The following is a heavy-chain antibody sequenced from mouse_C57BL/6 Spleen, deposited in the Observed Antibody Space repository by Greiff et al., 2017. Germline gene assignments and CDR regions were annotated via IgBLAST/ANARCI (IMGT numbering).Heavy chain of an antibody. Sequence: VQLQQSGAELVRPGASVTLSCKASGYTFTDYEMHWVKQTPVHGLEWIGAIDPETGGTAYNEKFKGKATLTADKSSSTAYMELRSLTSEDSAVYFCASSTVVAYYARDYWGQGTSVTVSS. CDR2: IDPETGGT. V-gene: IGHV1-15*01. CDR1: GYTFTDYE. J-gene: IGHJ4*01. CDR3: ASSTVVAYYARDY. D-gene: IGHD1-1*01.